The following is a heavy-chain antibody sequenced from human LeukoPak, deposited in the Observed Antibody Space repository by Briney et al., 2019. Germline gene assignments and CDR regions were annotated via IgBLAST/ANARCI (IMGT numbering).Heavy chain of an antibody. V-gene: IGHV3-23*01. CDR1: GFTFSNCA. D-gene: IGHD3-9*01. Sequence: SGGSLRLSCAASGFTFSNCAMSWVRQGSGKGLEWVSTTSGTGVSTSYADSVKGRFIISRDNAKNSLYLQMNSLRAEDTAVYYCARDNVGDILTGYYDAFDIWGQGTMVTVSS. CDR3: ARDNVGDILTGYYDAFDI. J-gene: IGHJ3*02. CDR2: TSGTGVST.